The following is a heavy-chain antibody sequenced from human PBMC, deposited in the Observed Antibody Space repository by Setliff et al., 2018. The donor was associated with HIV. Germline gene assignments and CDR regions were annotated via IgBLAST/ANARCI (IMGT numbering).Heavy chain of an antibody. V-gene: IGHV4-4*09. CDR1: GGSISGYY. Sequence: SETLSLTCTVSGGSISGYYWSWIRQSPGKGLEWIGYIYSSGSTNFNPSLKSRVTLSIDTSKNQSSLNLTSMTAADTAVYFCVRHGYYYDFIDIWGQGTVVTVS. J-gene: IGHJ3*02. D-gene: IGHD3-22*01. CDR3: VRHGYYYDFIDI. CDR2: IYSSGST.